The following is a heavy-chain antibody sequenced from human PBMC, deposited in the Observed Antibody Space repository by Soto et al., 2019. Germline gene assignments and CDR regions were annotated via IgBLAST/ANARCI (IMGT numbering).Heavy chain of an antibody. Sequence: ASVKVSCKTSGYTFTNYGITWVRQAPGQGLKWMGWISAYNGDTNYAQKFQGRVIMTTDTSTTTAYMELRSLRSDDTAVYYCARGPAGGLRGGVSYWGQGALVTVSS. CDR3: ARGPAGGLRGGVSY. J-gene: IGHJ4*02. V-gene: IGHV1-18*04. CDR1: GYTFTNYG. D-gene: IGHD2-15*01. CDR2: ISAYNGDT.